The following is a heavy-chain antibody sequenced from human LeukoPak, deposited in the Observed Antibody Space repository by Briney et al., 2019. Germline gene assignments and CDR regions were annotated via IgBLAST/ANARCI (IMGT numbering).Heavy chain of an antibody. CDR1: GFTFKLYW. CDR2: INDDGSDT. CDR3: AKGGGSSWFLDY. V-gene: IGHV3-74*01. J-gene: IGHJ4*02. D-gene: IGHD6-13*01. Sequence: GGSLRLSCAASGFTFKLYWMHWVRQVPGKRPVWVSRINDDGSDTIYADSVRGRFTISRDNSKNTLYLQMNSLRAEDTAVYYCAKGGGSSWFLDYWGQGTLVTVSS.